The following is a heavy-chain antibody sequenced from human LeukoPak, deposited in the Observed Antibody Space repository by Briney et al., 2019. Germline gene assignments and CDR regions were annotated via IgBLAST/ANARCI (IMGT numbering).Heavy chain of an antibody. CDR3: AKDLRGGADFDY. CDR2: ISGSGRSGT. V-gene: IGHV3-23*01. Sequence: GGSLRLSCVASGFTFSAYAMTWVRQAPGKGLEWVSVISGSGRSGTNYADSVKGRFTISRDNSKNTLYLQMNSLRAEDAAVYYCAKDLRGGADFDYWGQGTLVTVSS. J-gene: IGHJ4*02. D-gene: IGHD4-17*01. CDR1: GFTFSAYA.